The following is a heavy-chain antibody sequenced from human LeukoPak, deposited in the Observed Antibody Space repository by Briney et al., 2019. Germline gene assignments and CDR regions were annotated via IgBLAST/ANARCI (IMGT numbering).Heavy chain of an antibody. CDR2: ITSDGSST. J-gene: IGHJ5*02. CDR1: GFTFSNYW. CDR3: ARDRVFGVVVVPEGFDP. D-gene: IGHD2-15*01. Sequence: PGGSLRLSCAASGFTFSNYWIHWVREAPGKGLVWVSRITSDGSSTTYADSVKGRFTISRDNAKNSLYLQMNSLRDEDTAVYYCARDRVFGVVVVPEGFDPWGQGTLVTVSS. V-gene: IGHV3-74*01.